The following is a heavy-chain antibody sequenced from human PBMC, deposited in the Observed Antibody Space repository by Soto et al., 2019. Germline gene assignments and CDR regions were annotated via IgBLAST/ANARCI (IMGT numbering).Heavy chain of an antibody. V-gene: IGHV4-39*01. Sequence: PSETLSLTCSVSGGSVRSNIYDGGWIRQPPGKGLEWIATVHYSGSTYYTPSLKNRVTISADTSKNQFSLRLNSVTAADTAVYYCARQHYYDSSGYYTWNWGQGTLVTVSS. CDR2: VHYSGST. CDR3: ARQHYYDSSGYYTWN. D-gene: IGHD3-22*01. J-gene: IGHJ4*02. CDR1: GGSVRSNIYD.